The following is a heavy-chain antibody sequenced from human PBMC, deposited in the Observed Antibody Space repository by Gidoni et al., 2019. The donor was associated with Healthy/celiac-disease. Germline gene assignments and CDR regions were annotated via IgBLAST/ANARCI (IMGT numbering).Heavy chain of an antibody. Sequence: QVQLQESGPGLVKPSETLSLTCTVPGGSVSSGSYYWSWIRQPPGKGLEWIGYIYYSGSTNYNPSLKSRVTISVDTSKNQFSLKLSSVTAADTAVYYCARDQYRTVTTVYYYYYMDVWGKGTTVTVSS. CDR2: IYYSGST. CDR3: ARDQYRTVTTVYYYYYMDV. CDR1: GGSVSSGSYY. D-gene: IGHD4-17*01. J-gene: IGHJ6*03. V-gene: IGHV4-61*01.